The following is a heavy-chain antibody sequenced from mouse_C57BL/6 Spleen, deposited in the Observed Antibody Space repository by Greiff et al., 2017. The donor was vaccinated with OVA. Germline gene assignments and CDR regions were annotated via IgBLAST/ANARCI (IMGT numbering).Heavy chain of an antibody. CDR2: ISDGGSYT. CDR3: ARDRPMDD. V-gene: IGHV5-4*01. J-gene: IGHJ4*01. CDR1: GFTFSSYA. Sequence: EVQLVESGGGLVKPGGSLKLSCAASGFTFSSYAMSWVRQTPEQRLEWVATISDGGSYTYYPDNVKGRFTISRDNAKNTLYLQLSHRKSEDTAMYYCARDRPMDDWGQGTSVTVSS.